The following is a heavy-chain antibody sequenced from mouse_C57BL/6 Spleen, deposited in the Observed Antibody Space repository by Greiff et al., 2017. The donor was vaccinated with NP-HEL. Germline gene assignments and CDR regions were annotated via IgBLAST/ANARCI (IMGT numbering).Heavy chain of an antibody. D-gene: IGHD1-1*01. J-gene: IGHJ1*03. CDR3: ARQGYYGSSLWYFDV. V-gene: IGHV1-81*01. CDR2: IYPRSGNT. CDR1: GYTFTSYG. Sequence: VQLQQSGAELARPGASVKLSCKASGYTFTSYGISWVKQRTGQGLEWIGEIYPRSGNTYYNEKFKGKAPLTADKSSSTAYMELRSLTSEDSAVYFCARQGYYGSSLWYFDVWGTGTTVTVSS.